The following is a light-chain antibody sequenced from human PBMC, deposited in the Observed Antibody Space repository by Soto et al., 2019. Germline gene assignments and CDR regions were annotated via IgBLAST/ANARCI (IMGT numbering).Light chain of an antibody. CDR1: QSVTSN. J-gene: IGKJ2*01. V-gene: IGKV3-15*01. Sequence: ETVLTQSPATLSVSPGERATLSCRASQSVTSNFAWYQQKPGQAPRLLIYGASTRATGIPARFSGSASGTEFTLTISSLQSEDCAVYYCQQYNDWPYTFGQGTKLEIK. CDR3: QQYNDWPYT. CDR2: GAS.